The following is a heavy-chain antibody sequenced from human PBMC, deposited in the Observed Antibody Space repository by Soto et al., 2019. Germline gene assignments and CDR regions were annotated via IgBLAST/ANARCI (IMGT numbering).Heavy chain of an antibody. CDR2: ISSSSNYI. V-gene: IGHV3-21*01. Sequence: WGSLRLSCAASGFGFSSYDMNWVRQAPGKGLEWVSFISSSSNYIYYADSVKGRFTISRDNAKNSLYLQLDSLRAEDTAVYYCAGQSGFDIWGQGTMVRVSS. D-gene: IGHD3-3*01. J-gene: IGHJ3*02. CDR1: GFGFSSYD. CDR3: AGQSGFDI.